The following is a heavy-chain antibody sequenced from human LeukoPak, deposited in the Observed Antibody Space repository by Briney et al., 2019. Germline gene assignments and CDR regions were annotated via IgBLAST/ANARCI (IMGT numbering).Heavy chain of an antibody. Sequence: ASVKVSCKASGYTFTGYYMHWVRQAPGQGLEWMGLINPNSGGTNYAQKFQGRVTMTGDTSISTAYMELSRLRSDDTAVYYCARYITVGATYQHFDYWGQGTLVTVSS. CDR1: GYTFTGYY. D-gene: IGHD1-26*01. CDR2: INPNSGGT. CDR3: ARYITVGATYQHFDY. J-gene: IGHJ4*02. V-gene: IGHV1-2*06.